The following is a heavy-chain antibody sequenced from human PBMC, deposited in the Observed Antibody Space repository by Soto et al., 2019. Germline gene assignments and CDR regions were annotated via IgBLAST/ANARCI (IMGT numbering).Heavy chain of an antibody. CDR1: GLRWRNFA. Sequence: PGGSLRLSCAASGLRWRNFAMNWVRQAPGKGLEWISTISGGGDSTYYADSVRGRFTVSRDDSKNTVYLQMNSLRADDTALYYCAKDESTGYVELYWGLGTLVTVSS. J-gene: IGHJ4*02. D-gene: IGHD3-22*01. V-gene: IGHV3-23*01. CDR2: ISGGGDST. CDR3: AKDESTGYVELY.